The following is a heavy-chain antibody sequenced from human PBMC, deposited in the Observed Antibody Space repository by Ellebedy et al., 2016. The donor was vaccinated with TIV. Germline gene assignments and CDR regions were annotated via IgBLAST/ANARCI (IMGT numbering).Heavy chain of an antibody. CDR1: GFTFSSYS. CDR3: ARDKEGSGWSRGYGMDV. D-gene: IGHD6-19*01. Sequence: GESLKISCAASGFTFSSYSMNWVRQAPGKGLEWVSYISSSSSTIYYADSVKGRFTISRDNAKNSLYLQMNSLRAEDTAVYYCARDKEGSGWSRGYGMDVWGQGTTVTVSS. CDR2: ISSSSSTI. V-gene: IGHV3-48*01. J-gene: IGHJ6*02.